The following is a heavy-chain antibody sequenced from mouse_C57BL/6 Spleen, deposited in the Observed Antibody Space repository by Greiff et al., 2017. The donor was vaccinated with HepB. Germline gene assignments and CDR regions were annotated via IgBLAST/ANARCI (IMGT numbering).Heavy chain of an antibody. CDR2: IDPETGGT. CDR1: GYTFTDYE. V-gene: IGHV1-15*01. J-gene: IGHJ1*03. CDR3: TRYGIFYEYYWYFDV. Sequence: VQLQQSGAELVRPGASVTLSCKASGYTFTDYEMHWVKQTPVHGLEWIGAIDPETGGTAYNQKFKGKAILTADKSSSTAYMELRSLTSEDSAVYYCTRYGIFYEYYWYFDVWGTGTTVTVSS. D-gene: IGHD2-3*01.